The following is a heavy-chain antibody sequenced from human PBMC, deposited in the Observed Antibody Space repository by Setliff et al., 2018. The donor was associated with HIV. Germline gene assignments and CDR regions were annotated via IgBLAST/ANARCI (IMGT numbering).Heavy chain of an antibody. D-gene: IGHD3-22*01. CDR3: ARYRDSSAYYATSPPHWFDP. V-gene: IGHV4-39*07. CDR2: IYYSGST. J-gene: IGHJ5*02. Sequence: SETLSLTCTVSGGSISSGSYYWSWIRQPAGKGLEWIGRIYYSGSTYYNPSLQSRVTISKDTSKNQFSLKLSSVTAADTAVYYCARYRDSSAYYATSPPHWFDPWGQGTLVTVSS. CDR1: GGSISSGSYY.